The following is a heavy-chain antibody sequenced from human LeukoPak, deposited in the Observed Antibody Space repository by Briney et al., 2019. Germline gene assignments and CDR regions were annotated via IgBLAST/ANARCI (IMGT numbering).Heavy chain of an antibody. D-gene: IGHD6-13*01. J-gene: IGHJ5*02. CDR2: INHSGST. V-gene: IGHV4-34*01. CDR3: ARPLYSSSWFDP. CDR1: GGSFSGYY. Sequence: SETLSLTCAVYGGSFSGYYWSWIRQPPGKGLEWIGEINHSGSTNYNPSLKSRVTISVDTSKNQFSLKLSSVTAADTAVYYCARPLYSSSWFDPWGQGTLVTVSS.